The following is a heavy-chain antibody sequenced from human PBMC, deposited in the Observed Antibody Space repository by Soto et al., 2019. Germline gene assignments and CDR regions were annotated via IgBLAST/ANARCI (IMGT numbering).Heavy chain of an antibody. J-gene: IGHJ4*02. V-gene: IGHV1-69*06. CDR3: ASTPRGLAGALPY. Sequence: QVQLVQSGAEVKKPGSSVNVSCKASGVTFTSYAISWVRQAPGQGLEWMGRIIPALGTAYYAQKFQDRVTSTADKSTSTAYMERNSLRSEDAARYYCASTPRGLAGALPYWGQGSLVTVSS. D-gene: IGHD1-26*01. CDR1: GVTFTSYA. CDR2: IIPALGTA.